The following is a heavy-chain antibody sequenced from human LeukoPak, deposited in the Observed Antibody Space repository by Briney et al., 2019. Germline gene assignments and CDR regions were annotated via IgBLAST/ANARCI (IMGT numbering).Heavy chain of an antibody. D-gene: IGHD3-9*01. Sequence: SSETLSLTCAVYGGSFSGYYWSWIRRPPGKGLEWIGEINHSGSTNYNPSLKSRVTISVDTSKNQFSLKLSSVTAADTAVYYCARDRGYDIDWGQGTLVTVSS. J-gene: IGHJ4*02. CDR1: GGSFSGYY. CDR3: ARDRGYDID. V-gene: IGHV4-34*01. CDR2: INHSGST.